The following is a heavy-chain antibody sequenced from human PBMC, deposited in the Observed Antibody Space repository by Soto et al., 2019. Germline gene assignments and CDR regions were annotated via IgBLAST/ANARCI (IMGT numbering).Heavy chain of an antibody. CDR1: GYTFTSYG. V-gene: IGHV1-18*01. J-gene: IGHJ4*02. CDR2: ISAYNGNT. Sequence: GASVKVSCKASGYTFTSYGISWVRQAPGQGLEWMGWISAYNGNTNYAQKLQGRVTMTTDTSTSTAYMELRSLRSDDTAVYYCARVPLHYDFWSGYPGHWGQGTLVTVSS. D-gene: IGHD3-3*01. CDR3: ARVPLHYDFWSGYPGH.